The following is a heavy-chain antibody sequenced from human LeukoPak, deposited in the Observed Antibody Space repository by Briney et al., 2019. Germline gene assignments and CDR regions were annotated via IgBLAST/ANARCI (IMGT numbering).Heavy chain of an antibody. Sequence: GGSLRLSCAASGFTFSSYAMSWVRQAPGKGLEWVSAISGSGGSTYYADSVKGRFTISRDNSKNTLFLQMNSLRAEDTAVYYCARDKLLEYGNWFDPWGQGTLVSVSS. J-gene: IGHJ5*02. V-gene: IGHV3-23*01. CDR3: ARDKLLEYGNWFDP. CDR2: ISGSGGST. CDR1: GFTFSSYA. D-gene: IGHD4/OR15-4a*01.